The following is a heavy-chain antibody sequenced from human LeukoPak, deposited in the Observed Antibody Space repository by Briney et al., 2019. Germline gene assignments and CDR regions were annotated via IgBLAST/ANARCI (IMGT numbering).Heavy chain of an antibody. CDR1: GFTFSSYW. CDR3: VRDYYDSSGYYSGAY. V-gene: IGHV3-48*01. D-gene: IGHD3-22*01. Sequence: GGSLRLSCAASGFTFSSYWMSWVRQAPGKGLEWVPYISTSTTTIYYADSVKGRFTISRDNAKNSLYLQMNSLGAEDTAVYYCVRDYYDSSGYYSGAYWGQGTLVTVSS. J-gene: IGHJ4*02. CDR2: ISTSTTTI.